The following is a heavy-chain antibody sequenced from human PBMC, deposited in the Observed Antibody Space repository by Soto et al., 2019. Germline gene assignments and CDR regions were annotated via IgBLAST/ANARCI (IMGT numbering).Heavy chain of an antibody. D-gene: IGHD2-21*01. V-gene: IGHV4-34*01. J-gene: IGHJ6*02. CDR1: GGSFSVFY. CDR3: ARADRTLVNYYGLDV. CDR2: INHSGTT. Sequence: SETLSLTCAVSGGSFSVFYWTWIRQPPGEGLEWIGEINHSGTTNFNPSLRSRLTISLDSSKKHFSLKLTSMTAADAAVYYCARADRTLVNYYGLDVWGQGTTVTVSS.